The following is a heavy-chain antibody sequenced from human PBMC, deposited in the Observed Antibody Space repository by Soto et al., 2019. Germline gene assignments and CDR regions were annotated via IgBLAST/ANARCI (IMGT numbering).Heavy chain of an antibody. V-gene: IGHV4-61*08. CDR1: GGSISSGGYY. CDR2: IYYSGST. D-gene: IGHD3-10*01. J-gene: IGHJ6*03. CDR3: ARNYYGSGNYYQDYSYMDV. Sequence: SETLSLTCTVSGGSISSGGYYWSWIRQHPGKGLEWIGYIYYSGSTNYNPSLKSRVTISVDTSKNQFSLKLSSVTAADTAVYYCARNYYGSGNYYQDYSYMDVWGKGTTVTVSS.